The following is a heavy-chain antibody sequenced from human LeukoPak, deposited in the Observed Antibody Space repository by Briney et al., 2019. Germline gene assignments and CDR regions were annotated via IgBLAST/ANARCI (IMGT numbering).Heavy chain of an antibody. D-gene: IGHD1-1*01. V-gene: IGHV3-72*01. Sequence: PGGSLRLSCAASGFTFSDHYMDWVRQAPGKGLEWVGRTRNKANSYTTEYAASVKGRFTISRDDSKNSLYLQMNSLKTEDTAVYYCASEGERRGAFGIWGQGTMVTVSS. CDR1: GFTFSDHY. J-gene: IGHJ3*02. CDR2: TRNKANSYTT. CDR3: ASEGERRGAFGI.